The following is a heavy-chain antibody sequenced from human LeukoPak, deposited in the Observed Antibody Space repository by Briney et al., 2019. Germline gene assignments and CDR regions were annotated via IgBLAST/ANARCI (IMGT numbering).Heavy chain of an antibody. D-gene: IGHD1-26*01. CDR3: VRHAIMGATKSYFDY. Sequence: GESLRISCKGSGYSFSTYWIAWVRQAPGKGLELMGIIYPGDSDTRYSPSFQGQVSISADKSISTAYLQWSSLKASDTAIYYCVRHAIMGATKSYFDYWGQGTLVTVSS. J-gene: IGHJ4*02. CDR2: IYPGDSDT. V-gene: IGHV5-51*01. CDR1: GYSFSTYW.